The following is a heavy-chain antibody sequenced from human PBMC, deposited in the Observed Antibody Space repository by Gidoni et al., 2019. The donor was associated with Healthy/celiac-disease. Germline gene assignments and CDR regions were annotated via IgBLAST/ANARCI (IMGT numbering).Heavy chain of an antibody. CDR3: ATGLVEMATIGKDGAFDI. J-gene: IGHJ3*02. CDR1: GFTFSSYS. D-gene: IGHD5-12*01. Sequence: EVQLVESGGGLVKPGGSLRLSCAASGFTFSSYSMNWVRQAPGKGLEWVSSSSSSSSYIYYADSVKGRFTISRDNAKNSLYLQMNSLRAEDTAVYYCATGLVEMATIGKDGAFDIWGQGTMVTVSS. V-gene: IGHV3-21*01. CDR2: SSSSSSYI.